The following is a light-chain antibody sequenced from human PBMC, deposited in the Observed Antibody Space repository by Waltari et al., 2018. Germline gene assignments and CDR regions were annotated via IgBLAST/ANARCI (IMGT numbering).Light chain of an antibody. CDR1: QSVHNY. Sequence: DIQMTQSPSSLFASVGDSVTITCRASQSVHNYLNWYQQKPGKAPKLLMFAASRLQNGVPSRFSGSGSGTDFTLTISSLQPDDFATYYCQQTYSTLFTFGPGTKVDIK. CDR3: QQTYSTLFT. J-gene: IGKJ3*01. CDR2: AAS. V-gene: IGKV1-39*01.